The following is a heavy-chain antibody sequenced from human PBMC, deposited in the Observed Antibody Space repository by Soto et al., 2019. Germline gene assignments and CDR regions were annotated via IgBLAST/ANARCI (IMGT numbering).Heavy chain of an antibody. J-gene: IGHJ6*02. CDR2: IYPGDSDT. V-gene: IGHV5-51*01. Sequence: PGESLKISCKGSGYSFTSYWIGWVRQMPGKGLEWMGIIYPGDSDTRYSPSFQGQVTISADKSISTAYLQWSSLKASDTAMYYCARRIYYGSGSYYNPYYYYGMDVWGQGTTVTVSS. D-gene: IGHD3-10*01. CDR3: ARRIYYGSGSYYNPYYYYGMDV. CDR1: GYSFTSYW.